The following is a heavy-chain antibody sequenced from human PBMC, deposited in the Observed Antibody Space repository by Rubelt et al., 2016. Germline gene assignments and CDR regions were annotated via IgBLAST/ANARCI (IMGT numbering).Heavy chain of an antibody. CDR2: INHSGST. CDR1: GGSFSGYY. V-gene: IGHV4-34*01. CDR3: ARVGRAGLLWDV. J-gene: IGHJ6*02. D-gene: IGHD3-10*01. Sequence: QVQLQQWGAGLLKPSETLSLTCAVYGGSFSGYYWTWIRQPPGKGLEWIGEINHSGSTNYNPSLKSRVTISIDTSKNQFSRKLSSGTAADTAVYFCARVGRAGLLWDVWGQGTAVTVSS.